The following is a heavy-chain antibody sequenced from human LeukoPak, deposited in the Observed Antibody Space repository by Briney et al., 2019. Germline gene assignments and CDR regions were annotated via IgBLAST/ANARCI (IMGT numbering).Heavy chain of an antibody. D-gene: IGHD5-24*01. CDR3: AKEGRSLQTY. Sequence: GGSLRLSCAASGFTFSSNWMSWVRQAPGKGLEWVASIKRDGSEKYYVDSVKGRFTISRDNAKNSLYLQMNSLRGEDTAVYYCAKEGRSLQTYWGQGTLVTVSS. CDR2: IKRDGSEK. V-gene: IGHV3-7*03. CDR1: GFTFSSNW. J-gene: IGHJ4*02.